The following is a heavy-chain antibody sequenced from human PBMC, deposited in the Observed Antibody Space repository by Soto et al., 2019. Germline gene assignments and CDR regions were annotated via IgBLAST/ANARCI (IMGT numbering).Heavy chain of an antibody. CDR3: ARLGGYYQSLDP. D-gene: IGHD3-22*01. V-gene: IGHV4-59*08. J-gene: IGHJ5*02. Sequence: PSETLSLTCTVSGGSLSPNYWSWIRQPPGKGLEWIGYIYYGGTTTNNPSLNSRVAISIDTSKNQFSLTLSSVTAADTAVYYCARLGGYYQSLDPWGREFWSPSPQ. CDR1: GGSLSPNY. CDR2: IYYGGTT.